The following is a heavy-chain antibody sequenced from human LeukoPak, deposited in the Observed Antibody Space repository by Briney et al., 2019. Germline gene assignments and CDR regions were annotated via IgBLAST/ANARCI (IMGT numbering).Heavy chain of an antibody. Sequence: PGGSLRLSCAGSGFTFSSYAMSWVRQAPGKGLEWVSAISATGYTTYYADSVKGRFTISTDNSKSTVYLQMNSLRAEDTAVYYCARGGGHHHFDYWGQGTLVTVSS. J-gene: IGHJ4*02. CDR1: GFTFSSYA. D-gene: IGHD1-14*01. CDR2: ISATGYTT. V-gene: IGHV3-23*01. CDR3: ARGGGHHHFDY.